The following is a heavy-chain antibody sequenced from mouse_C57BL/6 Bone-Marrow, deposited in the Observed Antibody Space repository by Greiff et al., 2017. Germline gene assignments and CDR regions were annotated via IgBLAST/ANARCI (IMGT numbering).Heavy chain of an antibody. V-gene: IGHV2-2*01. CDR2: IWSGGST. CDR3: ARNCAYDGYYWYFDV. D-gene: IGHD2-3*01. CDR1: GFSLTSYG. Sequence: QVQLQQSGPGLVQPSQSLSITCTVSGFSLTSYGVHWVRQSPGKGLEWLGVIWSGGSTDYNAAFISRLSISKDNSKSQVFFKINSLQADDTAIYYCARNCAYDGYYWYFDVWGTGTTVTVSS. J-gene: IGHJ1*03.